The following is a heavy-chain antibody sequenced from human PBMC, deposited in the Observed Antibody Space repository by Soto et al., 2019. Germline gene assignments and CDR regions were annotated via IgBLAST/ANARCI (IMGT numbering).Heavy chain of an antibody. CDR1: GGTFSSYA. CDR2: IIPIFGTA. J-gene: IGHJ6*02. D-gene: IGHD1-26*01. V-gene: IGHV1-69*13. CDR3: ATASVSGSHSRYYYGMDV. Sequence: GASVKVSCKASGGTFSSYAISWVRQAPGQGLEWMGGIIPIFGTANYAQKFQGRVTITADESTSTACMELSSLRSEDTAVYYCATASVSGSHSRYYYGMDVWGQGTTVTVSS.